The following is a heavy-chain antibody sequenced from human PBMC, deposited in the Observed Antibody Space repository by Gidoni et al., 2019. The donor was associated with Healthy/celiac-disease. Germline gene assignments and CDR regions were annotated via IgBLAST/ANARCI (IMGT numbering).Heavy chain of an antibody. V-gene: IGHV3-21*01. D-gene: IGHD6-25*01. CDR3: ATSPGYWFDP. J-gene: IGHJ5*02. CDR1: GFTFSSYS. CDR2: ISSSSSYI. Sequence: EVQLVESGGGLVKRGGSLRLSCAASGFTFSSYSMNWVRQAPGKGLEWVSSISSSSSYIYYADSVKGRFTISRDNAKNSLYLQMNSLRAEDTAVYYCATSPGYWFDPWGQGTLVTVSS.